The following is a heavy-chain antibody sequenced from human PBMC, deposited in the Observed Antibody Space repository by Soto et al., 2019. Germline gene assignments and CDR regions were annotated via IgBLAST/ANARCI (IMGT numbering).Heavy chain of an antibody. V-gene: IGHV4-59*01. CDR1: GGSISSYY. D-gene: IGHD3-16*01. J-gene: IGHJ4*02. Sequence: PSETLSLTCTVSGGSISSYYWSWIRQPPGKGLEWIGYIYYSGSTNYNPSLKSRVTISVDTSKNQFSLKLSSVTAADTAVYYCARVRGVIFGEFDYWGQGTLVTVSS. CDR2: IYYSGST. CDR3: ARVRGVIFGEFDY.